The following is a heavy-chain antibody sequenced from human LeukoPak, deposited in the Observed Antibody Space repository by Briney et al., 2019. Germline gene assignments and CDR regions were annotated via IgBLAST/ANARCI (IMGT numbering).Heavy chain of an antibody. J-gene: IGHJ3*02. V-gene: IGHV3-48*01. CDR1: GFTFSSYS. CDR3: ASEAVVVVAATLWGAFDI. D-gene: IGHD2-15*01. Sequence: PGGSLRLSCAASGFTFSSYSMNWVRQAPGKGLEWVSCISSSSSTIYYADSVKGRFTISRDNAKNSLYLQMNSLRAEDTAVYYCASEAVVVVAATLWGAFDIWGQGTMVTVSS. CDR2: ISSSSSTI.